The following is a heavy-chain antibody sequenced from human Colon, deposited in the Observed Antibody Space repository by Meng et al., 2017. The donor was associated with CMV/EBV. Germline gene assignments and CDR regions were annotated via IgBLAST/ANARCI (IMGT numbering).Heavy chain of an antibody. Sequence: SETLSLTCTVSGGSISSYYWSWIRQPPGKGLEWIGHIYYSGSTNYNPSLKSRVTISVDTSKNQFSLKLSSVTAADTAVYYCARAKYCSSTSCYIVGPYYFDYWGQGTLVTVSS. CDR2: IYYSGST. CDR1: GGSISSYY. J-gene: IGHJ4*02. CDR3: ARAKYCSSTSCYIVGPYYFDY. V-gene: IGHV4-59*01. D-gene: IGHD2-2*02.